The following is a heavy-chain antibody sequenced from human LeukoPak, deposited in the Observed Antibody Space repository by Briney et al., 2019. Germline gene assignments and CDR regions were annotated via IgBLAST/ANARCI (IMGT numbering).Heavy chain of an antibody. CDR2: INTNTGKT. CDR3: ARAGSSTWSLYHFDS. D-gene: IGHD6-13*01. CDR1: GYTFTSYV. J-gene: IGHJ4*02. Sequence: ASVKVSCKASGYTFTSYVMNWVRQAPGQGLGWMGWINTNTGKTSYAQGFTGRFVFSLDTSVTTAYLQISSLKAEDTAVYYCARAGSSTWSLYHFDSWGQGTLVTVSS. V-gene: IGHV7-4-1*02.